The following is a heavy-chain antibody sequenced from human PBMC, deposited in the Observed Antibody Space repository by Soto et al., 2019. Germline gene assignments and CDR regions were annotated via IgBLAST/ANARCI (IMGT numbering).Heavy chain of an antibody. V-gene: IGHV3-7*01. CDR1: GFTFSSYW. D-gene: IGHD6-19*01. CDR3: ARDRGSGWYLDFYFDY. Sequence: GGSLRLSCAASGFTFSSYWMSWVLQAPWKGLEWVANIKQDGSEKYYVDSVKGRFTISRDNAKNSLYLQMNSLRAEDTAVYYCARDRGSGWYLDFYFDYWGQGTLVTVSS. J-gene: IGHJ4*02. CDR2: IKQDGSEK.